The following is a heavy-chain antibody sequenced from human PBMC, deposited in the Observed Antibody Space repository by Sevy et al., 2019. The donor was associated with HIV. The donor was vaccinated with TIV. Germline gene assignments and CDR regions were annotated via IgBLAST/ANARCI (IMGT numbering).Heavy chain of an antibody. D-gene: IGHD2-2*01. CDR2: ISGSGDVT. Sequence: GGSLRLSCAASGFTFRNYAMSWVRQAPGKGLEWVSAISGSGDVTYYADSVKGRFTISRDNSRNTLYLQMNSLRAEDTAVYSCAKSDAFCSGTSCYFDYWGQGTLVTVSS. V-gene: IGHV3-23*01. CDR3: AKSDAFCSGTSCYFDY. CDR1: GFTFRNYA. J-gene: IGHJ4*02.